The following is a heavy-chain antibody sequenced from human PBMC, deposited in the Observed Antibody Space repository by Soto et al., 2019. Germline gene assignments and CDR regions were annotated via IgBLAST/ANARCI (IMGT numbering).Heavy chain of an antibody. CDR2: IYPGDSDV. V-gene: IGHV5-51*01. D-gene: IGHD5-12*01. J-gene: IGHJ4*02. Sequence: GESLKISCQASGYNFRHYFIAWVRQKPWRGLEWVGLIYPGDSDVRYSPSVQGQVTISVDRSTDTAYLQWNSLKASDSGTYYCEKQRKATTAVGQMSFDAWGQGSRVTVXS. CDR3: EKQRKATTAVGQMSFDA. CDR1: GYNFRHYF.